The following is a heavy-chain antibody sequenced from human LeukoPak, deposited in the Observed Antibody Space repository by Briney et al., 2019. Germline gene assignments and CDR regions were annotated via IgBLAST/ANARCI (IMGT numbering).Heavy chain of an antibody. CDR2: IYYSGST. Sequence: SETPSLTCTVSGGSISSSSYYWGWIRQPPGKGLEWIGSIYYSGSTYYNPSLKSRVTISVDTSKNQFSLKLSSVTAADTAVYYCARAPAADSMTHFDYWGQGTLVTVSS. V-gene: IGHV4-39*07. D-gene: IGHD6-13*01. CDR3: ARAPAADSMTHFDY. J-gene: IGHJ4*02. CDR1: GGSISSSSYY.